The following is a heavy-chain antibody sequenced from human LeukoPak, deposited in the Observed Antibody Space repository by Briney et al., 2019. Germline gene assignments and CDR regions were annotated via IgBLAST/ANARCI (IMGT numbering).Heavy chain of an antibody. J-gene: IGHJ4*02. Sequence: SVKVSCKASGGTFSSYAISWVRQAPGQGLEWMGRIIPILGIANYAQKFQGRVTITTDKSTSTAYMELSSLRSEDTAVYYCASLRMDTAMVTTYFDYWGQGTLVTVSS. D-gene: IGHD5-18*01. CDR1: GGTFSSYA. CDR2: IIPILGIA. V-gene: IGHV1-69*04. CDR3: ASLRMDTAMVTTYFDY.